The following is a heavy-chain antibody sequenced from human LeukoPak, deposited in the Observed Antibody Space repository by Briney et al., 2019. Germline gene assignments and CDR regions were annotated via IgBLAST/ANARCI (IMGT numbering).Heavy chain of an antibody. CDR2: INPNSGGT. CDR3: ARARGDPKLYYFDY. D-gene: IGHD2/OR15-2a*01. V-gene: IGHV1-2*02. Sequence: ASVKVSCKASGYTFTGYYMHWVRQAPGQGLEWMGWINPNSGGTNYAQKFQGRVTMTRDTSISTAYMELSRLRSDDTAVYYCARARGDPKLYYFDYWGQGTLVTVSS. CDR1: GYTFTGYY. J-gene: IGHJ4*02.